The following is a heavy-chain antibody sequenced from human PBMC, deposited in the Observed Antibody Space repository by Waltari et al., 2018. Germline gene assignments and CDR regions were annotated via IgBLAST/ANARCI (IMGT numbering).Heavy chain of an antibody. CDR2: FSYDGSTK. CDR3: ARDNYGFDY. D-gene: IGHD3-10*01. J-gene: IGHJ4*02. Sequence: QVQLVQSGGGVVQPGRSLRLSCAASGFIFRNYAMNWVRQAPGKGLEWVAVFSYDGSTKYYANSVKGRFTISRDNSKNTLYLQMNSLRPEDTAVYYCARDNYGFDYWGQGTLVTVSS. V-gene: IGHV3-30*01. CDR1: GFIFRNYA.